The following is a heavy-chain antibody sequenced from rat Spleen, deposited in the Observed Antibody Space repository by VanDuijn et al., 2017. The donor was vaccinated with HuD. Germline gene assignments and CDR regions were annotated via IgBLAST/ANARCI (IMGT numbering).Heavy chain of an antibody. Sequence: EVQLAESGGGLVQPGRSLKLSCAASGLSFSNYDMAWVRQAPKKGLEWVATIIYDGTRTFYRDSVQGRFTISRDNAKSTLYLQMDSLRSEDTATYYCARHNVTTGDYFDYWGQGVMVTVSS. CDR2: IIYDGTRT. J-gene: IGHJ2*01. CDR3: ARHNVTTGDYFDY. CDR1: GLSFSNYD. V-gene: IGHV5-29*01. D-gene: IGHD1-10*01.